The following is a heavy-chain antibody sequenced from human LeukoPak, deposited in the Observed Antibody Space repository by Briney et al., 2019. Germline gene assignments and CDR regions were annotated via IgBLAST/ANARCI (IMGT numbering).Heavy chain of an antibody. CDR1: GDPISSYY. CDR3: ARGRPLTAVDY. V-gene: IGHV4-59*01. Sequence: SETLSLTCTVPGDPISSYYWSWIRQPPGKGLEWIGYIYYSGSTYYNPSLKSRVTISVDTSKNRFSLKLSSVTAADTAVFYCARGRPLTAVDYWGQGTLVTVSS. D-gene: IGHD3-9*01. J-gene: IGHJ4*02. CDR2: IYYSGST.